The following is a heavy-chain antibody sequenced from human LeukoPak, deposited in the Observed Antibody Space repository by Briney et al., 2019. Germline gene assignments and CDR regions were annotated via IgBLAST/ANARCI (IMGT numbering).Heavy chain of an antibody. Sequence: SETLSLTCTVSGGSIRSYYWSWIRLPPGKGLEWIAYIYNSGSTYYNPSLKSRVTMSVDTSKNQFSLNLSSVTAADTAMYYCARDSGMYSGLFDYWGQGTLVTVSS. D-gene: IGHD1-26*01. CDR2: IYNSGST. CDR3: ARDSGMYSGLFDY. V-gene: IGHV4-59*01. J-gene: IGHJ4*02. CDR1: GGSIRSYY.